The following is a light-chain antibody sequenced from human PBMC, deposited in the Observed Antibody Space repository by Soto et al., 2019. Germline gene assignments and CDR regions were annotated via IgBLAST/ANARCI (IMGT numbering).Light chain of an antibody. J-gene: IGKJ5*01. Sequence: DIQMTQSRSTLSGSVGDRVTITCRASQTISSWLAWYQHKPWKAPKLLIYKASTLKSGVPSRFSGSGSETEFSLTTSRLQPDDFATCFCHPRAFGQGTRLEIK. CDR3: HPRA. CDR2: KAS. CDR1: QTISSW. V-gene: IGKV1-5*03.